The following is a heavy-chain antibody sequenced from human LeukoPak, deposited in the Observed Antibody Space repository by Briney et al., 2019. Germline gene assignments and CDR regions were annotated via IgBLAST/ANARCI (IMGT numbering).Heavy chain of an antibody. J-gene: IGHJ5*02. Sequence: GASVKVSCKASGYTFTSYDINWVRQATGQGREWMGWMNPNSGNTGYAQKFQGRVTMTRNTSISTAYMELSSLRSEDTAVYYCARGMGYDYVWGSYRYELFDPWGQGTLVTVSS. CDR2: MNPNSGNT. V-gene: IGHV1-8*01. D-gene: IGHD3-16*02. CDR3: ARGMGYDYVWGSYRYELFDP. CDR1: GYTFTSYD.